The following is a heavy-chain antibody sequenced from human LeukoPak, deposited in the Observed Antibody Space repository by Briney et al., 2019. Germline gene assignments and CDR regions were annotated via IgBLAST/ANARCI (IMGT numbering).Heavy chain of an antibody. CDR3: ARLVVVVAATDY. Sequence: ASVKVSCKASGSTFSSYAISWVRQAPGQGLEWMGGIIPIFGTANYAQKFQGRVTITADESTSTAYMELSSLRSEDTAVYYCARLVVVVAATDYWGQGTLVTVSS. V-gene: IGHV1-69*13. CDR1: GSTFSSYA. D-gene: IGHD2-15*01. CDR2: IIPIFGTA. J-gene: IGHJ4*02.